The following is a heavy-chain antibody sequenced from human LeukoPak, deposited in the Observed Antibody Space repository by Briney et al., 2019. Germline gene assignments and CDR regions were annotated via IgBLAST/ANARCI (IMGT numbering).Heavy chain of an antibody. J-gene: IGHJ4*02. D-gene: IGHD2-15*01. CDR2: IYYSGNT. CDR3: ARLRGCSGGSCYHPNFDS. V-gene: IGHV4-59*08. Sequence: SETLSLTCTVSGGSISSYYWSWSRHPPGGGLEWRGYIYYSGNTNYNPSLSSRVTLSVDTSKNQFSLKLSSVPAADTAVYYCARLRGCSGGSCYHPNFDSWGQGTLVTVSS. CDR1: GGSISSYY.